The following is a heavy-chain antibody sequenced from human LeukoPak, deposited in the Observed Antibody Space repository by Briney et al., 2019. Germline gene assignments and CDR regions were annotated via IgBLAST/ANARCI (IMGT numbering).Heavy chain of an antibody. V-gene: IGHV4-34*01. CDR3: ARSHTGGYFDWLLSGFDP. CDR1: GGSFSGYY. Sequence: SETLSLTCAVYGGSFSGYYWSRIRQPPGKGLEWIGEINHSGSTNYNPSLKSRVTISVDTSKNQFSLKLSSVTAADTAVYYCARSHTGGYFDWLLSGFDPWGQGTLVTVSS. CDR2: INHSGST. J-gene: IGHJ5*02. D-gene: IGHD3-9*01.